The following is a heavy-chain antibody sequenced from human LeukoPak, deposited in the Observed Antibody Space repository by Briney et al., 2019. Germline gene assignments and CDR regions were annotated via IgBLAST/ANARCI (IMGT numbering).Heavy chain of an antibody. V-gene: IGHV4-59*01. Sequence: PSETQSLPCSVSGGSLSRYYWSWMRHPPGEGVEWLGYFYYSGRTNYNPSLKSRVTISVDTSKNQFSKKLGSVTAADMAVYYCASMGERYHAAFDIWGEGTMVTVSS. CDR2: FYYSGRT. CDR1: GGSLSRYY. CDR3: ASMGERYHAAFDI. J-gene: IGHJ3*02. D-gene: IGHD1-1*01.